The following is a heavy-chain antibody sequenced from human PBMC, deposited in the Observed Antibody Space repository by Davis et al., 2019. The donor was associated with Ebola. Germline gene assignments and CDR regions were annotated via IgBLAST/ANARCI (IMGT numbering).Heavy chain of an antibody. CDR3: ARTANDFWSGYYDY. V-gene: IGHV3-48*03. CDR1: GFTFSSYE. D-gene: IGHD3-3*01. J-gene: IGHJ4*02. Sequence: PGGSLRLSCAASGFTFSSYEMNWVRQAPGKGLEWVSYISSSSSTIYYADSVKGRFTISRDNAKNSLYLQMNSLRAEDTAVYYCARTANDFWSGYYDYWGQGTLVTVSS. CDR2: ISSSSSTI.